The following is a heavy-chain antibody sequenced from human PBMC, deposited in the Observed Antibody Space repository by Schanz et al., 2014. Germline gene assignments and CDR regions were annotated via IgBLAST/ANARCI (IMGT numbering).Heavy chain of an antibody. CDR1: GFIFSSFT. CDR3: ASSSYRLLSYYYAMDV. Sequence: EVQLVESGGGLVKPGGSLRLSCASSGFIFSSFTMNWVRQAPGKGLEWVSSIDTSGHFVYYADSVKGRFTISRDNTKKSLSLQMDSLRAEDTAVYYCASSSYRLLSYYYAMDVWGQGTTVTVSS. V-gene: IGHV3-21*04. J-gene: IGHJ6*02. D-gene: IGHD1-26*01. CDR2: IDTSGHFV.